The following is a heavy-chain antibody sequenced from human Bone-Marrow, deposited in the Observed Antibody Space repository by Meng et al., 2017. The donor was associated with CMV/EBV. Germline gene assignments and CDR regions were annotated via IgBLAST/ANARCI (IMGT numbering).Heavy chain of an antibody. CDR3: AKDKGVPKYQLLYMEGFAD. Sequence: GESLKISCAASGFTFSSYAMSWVRQAPGKGLEWVSAISGSGGSTYYADSVKGRFTISRDNSKNTLYLQMNSLRAEDTAVYYCAKDKGVPKYQLLYMEGFADWGPGTLVTVSS. V-gene: IGHV3-23*01. J-gene: IGHJ4*02. CDR2: ISGSGGST. CDR1: GFTFSSYA. D-gene: IGHD2-2*02.